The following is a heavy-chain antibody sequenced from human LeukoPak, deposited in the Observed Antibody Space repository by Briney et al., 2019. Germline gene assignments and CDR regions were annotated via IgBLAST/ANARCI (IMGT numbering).Heavy chain of an antibody. CDR3: ARGLRFLEWSHDAFDI. J-gene: IGHJ3*02. CDR1: GGSITNGDYY. D-gene: IGHD3-3*01. CDR2: IYYSGTT. V-gene: IGHV4-30-4*02. Sequence: SETLSLTCTVSGGSITNGDYYWSWIRQPPGKGLEWIGYIYYSGTTYYNPSLKSRVTISVDTSKNQFSLKLTSVTAADMALYYCARGLRFLEWSHDAFDIWGQGTTVTVSS.